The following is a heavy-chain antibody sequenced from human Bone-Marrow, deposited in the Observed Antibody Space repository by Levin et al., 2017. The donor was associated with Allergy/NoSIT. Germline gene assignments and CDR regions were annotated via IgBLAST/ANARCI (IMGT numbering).Heavy chain of an antibody. V-gene: IGHV3-23*01. Sequence: PGGSLRLSCAASGFTFSSYAMSWVRQAPGKGLEWVSGISGGGGSTNYADSVKGRFTISRDNSKNTLYVQMNSLRAEDTAVYYCAKDYGATIRYFDYWGQGALVTVSS. CDR1: GFTFSSYA. CDR3: AKDYGATIRYFDY. D-gene: IGHD5-12*01. CDR2: ISGGGGST. J-gene: IGHJ4*02.